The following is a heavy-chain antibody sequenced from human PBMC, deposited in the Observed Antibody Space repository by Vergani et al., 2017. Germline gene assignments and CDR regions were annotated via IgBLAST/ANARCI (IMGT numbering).Heavy chain of an antibody. Sequence: QLQLQESGPGLVKPSATLTLTCSVSGASIRSRNYYWGWIRQPPGKGLEWIASIYYSGSTYYNPSLKSRVTISVDTSKNQFSLKLSSVTAADTAVYFCARHSXVEWLVKLGWIDPWGQGILVTVSS. CDR1: GASIRSRNYY. CDR2: IYYSGST. CDR3: ARHSXVEWLVKLGWIDP. V-gene: IGHV4-39*01. J-gene: IGHJ5*02. D-gene: IGHD6-19*01.